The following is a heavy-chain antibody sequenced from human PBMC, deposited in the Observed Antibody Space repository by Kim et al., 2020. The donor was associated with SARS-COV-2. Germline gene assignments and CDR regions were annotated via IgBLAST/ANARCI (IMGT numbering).Heavy chain of an antibody. V-gene: IGHV3-23*01. CDR3: ARNALHSGTYSDF. J-gene: IGHJ4*02. Sequence: YPDSVNGRFTISRDNSKNTLFLQMNNLRAEDTAVYYCARNALHSGTYSDFWGQGTLVAVSS. D-gene: IGHD1-26*01.